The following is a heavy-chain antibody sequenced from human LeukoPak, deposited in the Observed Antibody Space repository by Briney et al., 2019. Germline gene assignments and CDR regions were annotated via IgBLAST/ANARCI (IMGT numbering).Heavy chain of an antibody. CDR3: ARVSGGANLDY. Sequence: SETLSLTCTVSGGSISSYYWSWIRQPPGKGLEWIGYIYSSGNTNYNPSLRSRVTISLDTSKNQFSLKLTSVTAADTAVYYCARVSGGANLDYWGQGTLVTVSS. V-gene: IGHV4-59*01. CDR2: IYSSGNT. CDR1: GGSISSYY. D-gene: IGHD4/OR15-4a*01. J-gene: IGHJ4*02.